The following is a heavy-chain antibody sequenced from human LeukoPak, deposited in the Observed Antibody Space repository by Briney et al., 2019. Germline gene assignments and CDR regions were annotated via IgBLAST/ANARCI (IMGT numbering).Heavy chain of an antibody. Sequence: GGSLRLSCAASGFTFSSYSMNWVRQAPGKGLEWVSYISSTSSTIYYVDSVKGRFTISRDNAKNSLYLQMNSLRAEDTAVYYCARDRSAAVFGVVRRNKVGTLDVWGKGTTVIVSS. CDR2: ISSTSSTI. CDR1: GFTFSSYS. J-gene: IGHJ6*04. D-gene: IGHD3-3*01. V-gene: IGHV3-48*01. CDR3: ARDRSAAVFGVVRRNKVGTLDV.